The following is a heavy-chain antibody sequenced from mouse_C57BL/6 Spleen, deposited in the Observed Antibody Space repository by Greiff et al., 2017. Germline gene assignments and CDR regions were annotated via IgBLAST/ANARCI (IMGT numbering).Heavy chain of an antibody. CDR2: IHPNSGST. J-gene: IGHJ4*01. Sequence: QVQLQQPGAELVKPGASVKLSCKASGYTFTSYWMHWVKQRPGQGLEWIGMIHPNSGSTNYNEKFQSKATLTVDKSSSTAYMQLRSLTSEDSAVYYCARRSTTVVATRAMDYWGQGTSVTVSS. CDR1: GYTFTSYW. CDR3: ARRSTTVVATRAMDY. V-gene: IGHV1-64*01. D-gene: IGHD1-1*01.